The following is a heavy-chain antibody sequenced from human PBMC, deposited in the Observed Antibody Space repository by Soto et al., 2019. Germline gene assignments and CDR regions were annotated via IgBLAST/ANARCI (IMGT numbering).Heavy chain of an antibody. J-gene: IGHJ6*02. CDR1: GYTFTNYG. D-gene: IGHD6-6*01. V-gene: IGHV1-18*01. Sequence: ASVKVSCKASGYTFTNYGISWVRQAPGQGLEWMGGIITYNGKTNYAQKLQGRVTITTDKSTSTAYMELSSLRSEDTAVYYCARDREYIQGVYYYYGMDVWGQGTTVTVSS. CDR3: ARDREYIQGVYYYYGMDV. CDR2: IITYNGKT.